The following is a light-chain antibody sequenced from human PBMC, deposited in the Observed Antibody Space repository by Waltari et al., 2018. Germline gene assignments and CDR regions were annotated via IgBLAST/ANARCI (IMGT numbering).Light chain of an antibody. V-gene: IGKV3-20*01. CDR2: GAS. CDR1: QTVSSIF. Sequence: EIVLTQSPGTLSLSPGERANLSCRASQTVSSIFIAWYQQKPGQAPRLLIYGASSRATGIPDRFSGSGSGTDFTLTISRLEPEDFAVYYCQQYGRSPLTFGGGTKVEIK. J-gene: IGKJ4*01. CDR3: QQYGRSPLT.